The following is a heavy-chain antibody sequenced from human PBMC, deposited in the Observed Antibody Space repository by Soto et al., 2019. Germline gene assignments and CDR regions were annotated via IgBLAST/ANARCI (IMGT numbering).Heavy chain of an antibody. CDR3: ARDGGPDYDYIWGSYRHTDY. CDR1: GFTFSSYS. V-gene: IGHV3-48*01. CDR2: ISSSSSTI. D-gene: IGHD3-16*02. J-gene: IGHJ4*02. Sequence: GGSLRLSCAASGFTFSSYSMNWVRQAPGKGLEWVSYISSSSSTIYYADSVKGRFTISRDNAKNSLYLQMNSLRAEDTAVYYCARDGGPDYDYIWGSYRHTDYWGQGTLVTVSS.